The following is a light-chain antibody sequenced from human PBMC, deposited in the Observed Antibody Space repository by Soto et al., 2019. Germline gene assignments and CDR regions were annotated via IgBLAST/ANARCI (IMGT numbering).Light chain of an antibody. J-gene: IGKJ2*01. CDR1: QSILIY. Sequence: DIQMTQSPSSLSASVGDRVTITCRASQSILIYFNWYQQKPGQAPQLLIYAASSLQSGVPSRFSGSGSGTDFTLTISSLQPEDVATYYCQQSYSTPPSFGQGTKLEIK. CDR2: AAS. CDR3: QQSYSTPPS. V-gene: IGKV1-39*01.